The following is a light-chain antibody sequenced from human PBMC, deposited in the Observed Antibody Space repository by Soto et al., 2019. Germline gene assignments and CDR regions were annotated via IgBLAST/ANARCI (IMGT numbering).Light chain of an antibody. CDR2: GAS. V-gene: IGKV3-20*01. J-gene: IGKJ1*01. Sequence: EIVLTQSPGTLSLSPGERATLSCRASQSVSSTYLVWYQQKPGQAPRLLIYGASSRATGIPDRFSGSGSGTDFTLTISRLEPEDFAVYYCQEYAVSPTFGQGTRVKIK. CDR3: QEYAVSPT. CDR1: QSVSSTY.